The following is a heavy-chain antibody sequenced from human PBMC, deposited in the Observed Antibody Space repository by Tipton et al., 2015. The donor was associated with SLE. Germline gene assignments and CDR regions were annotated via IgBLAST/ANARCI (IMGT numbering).Heavy chain of an antibody. J-gene: IGHJ6*03. D-gene: IGHD2-8*01. CDR1: GFTFSDYA. Sequence: RSLRLSCAASGFTFSDYAMHWVRQSPGKGLEWVAIIWYDGSNKYYADSVKGRFTISRDNSKNTLYLQMNSLRAEDTAVYYCAREDADYYYYMDVWGKGTTVTVSS. CDR2: IWYDGSNK. CDR3: AREDADYYYYMDV. V-gene: IGHV3-33*01.